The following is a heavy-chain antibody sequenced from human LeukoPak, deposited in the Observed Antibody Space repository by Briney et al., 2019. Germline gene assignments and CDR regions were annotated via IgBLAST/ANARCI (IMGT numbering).Heavy chain of an antibody. D-gene: IGHD3-16*01. Sequence: PSETLSLTCTVSDDSISDYYRGWIRQPPGKGLEWIGYFYNSGRSTYNPSLKSRVTISADTSKNHFSLKLNSVTTADTAVYYCTRGAGWLIDYWGQGILFTVSS. J-gene: IGHJ4*02. CDR2: FYNSGRS. CDR3: TRGAGWLIDY. V-gene: IGHV4-59*01. CDR1: DDSISDYY.